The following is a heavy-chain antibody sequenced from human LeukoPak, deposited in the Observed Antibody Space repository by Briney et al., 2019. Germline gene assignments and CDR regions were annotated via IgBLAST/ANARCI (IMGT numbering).Heavy chain of an antibody. J-gene: IGHJ4*02. CDR2: ISRSRGTM. V-gene: IGHV3-48*04. CDR3: ARDGDGSFDY. CDR1: GFSFSDYA. Sequence: GGSLGLSCATSGFSFSDYAMNWVRQAPGKGLEWISYISRSRGTMYYADSVKGRITISRDNAKNSLYLQMNSLRAEDTAVYYCARDGDGSFDYWGQGALVTVSS.